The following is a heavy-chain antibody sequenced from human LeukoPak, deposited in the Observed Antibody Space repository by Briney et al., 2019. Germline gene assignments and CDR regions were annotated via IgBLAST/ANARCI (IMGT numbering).Heavy chain of an antibody. CDR1: GYTFTGYY. CDR3: ARGNRKYYGSTEYNWFDP. J-gene: IGHJ5*02. V-gene: IGHV1-2*02. D-gene: IGHD3-10*01. CDR2: INPNSGGT. Sequence: GASVKVSCKASGYTFTGYYIHWVRQAPGQGLEWMGWINPNSGGTNYAQKFQGRVTMTRDTSISTAYMELSRLRSDDTAVYYCARGNRKYYGSTEYNWFDPWGQGTLVTVSS.